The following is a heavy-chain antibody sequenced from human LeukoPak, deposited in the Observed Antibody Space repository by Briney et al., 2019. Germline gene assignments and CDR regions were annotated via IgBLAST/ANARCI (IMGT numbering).Heavy chain of an antibody. J-gene: IGHJ3*02. CDR3: AREYCSSTSCYQPDAFDI. D-gene: IGHD2-2*01. CDR2: IYHNGST. Sequence: SETLSLTCAVSGYSISSGYYWGWIRQPPGKGLEWIGSIYHNGSTYYNPSLRSRVTISVDTSKNQFSLKLSSVTAADTAVYYCAREYCSSTSCYQPDAFDIWGQGTMVTVSS. V-gene: IGHV4-38-2*01. CDR1: GYSISSGYY.